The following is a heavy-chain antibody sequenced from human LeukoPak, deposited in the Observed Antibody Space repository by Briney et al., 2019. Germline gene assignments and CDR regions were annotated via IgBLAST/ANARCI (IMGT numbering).Heavy chain of an antibody. J-gene: IGHJ4*02. V-gene: IGHV4-59*01. D-gene: IGHD3-16*01. CDR2: IHYSGTT. CDR3: ARDKRGSYADY. CDR1: GGSISSYY. Sequence: SETLSLTCTVSGGSISSYYWGWIRQSPGKGLEWIGYIHYSGTTSYNPSLKGRVTISLDTSTNQFSLKLSSVAAADTAIYYCARDKRGSYADYWGQGTLVTVSS.